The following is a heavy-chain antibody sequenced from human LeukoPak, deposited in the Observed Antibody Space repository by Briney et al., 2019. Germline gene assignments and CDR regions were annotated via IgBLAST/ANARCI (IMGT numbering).Heavy chain of an antibody. D-gene: IGHD4-17*01. Sequence: PQTLSLTCAVSGGSISSGGYSWSWIRQPPEKGLEWIGYIYHSGSTYYNPSLKSRVTISVDRSKNQFSLKLSSVTAADTAVYYCARAPYYGDFPYYFDYWGQGTLVTVSS. CDR3: ARAPYYGDFPYYFDY. CDR2: IYHSGST. CDR1: GGSISSGGYS. V-gene: IGHV4-30-2*01. J-gene: IGHJ4*02.